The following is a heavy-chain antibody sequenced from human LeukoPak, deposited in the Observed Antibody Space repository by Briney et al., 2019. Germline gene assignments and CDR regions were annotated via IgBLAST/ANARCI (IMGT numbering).Heavy chain of an antibody. J-gene: IGHJ6*02. Sequence: GGSLRLSCSASGFTFSSYAMHWVRQAPGKGLEYVSAISSNGGSTYYADSVKGRFTISRDNSKNTLYLQMSSLRAEDTAVYYCVSGVVPAAIPDYYYYGMDVWDQGTTVTVSS. V-gene: IGHV3-64D*06. CDR1: GFTFSSYA. CDR3: VSGVVPAAIPDYYYYGMDV. CDR2: ISSNGGST. D-gene: IGHD2-2*01.